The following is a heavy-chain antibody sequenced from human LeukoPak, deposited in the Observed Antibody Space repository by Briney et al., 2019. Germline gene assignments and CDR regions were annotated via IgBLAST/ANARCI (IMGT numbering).Heavy chain of an antibody. J-gene: IGHJ4*02. CDR2: IKHDGSEK. Sequence: GGSLRLSCAASGFTFSSYWMTWVRQAPGKGLEWVANIKHDGSEKYYVDSVRGRFTISRDNAENSLYLQMNSLRAEDTAVYSCARHRDTYFDYWGQGTLVTVSS. V-gene: IGHV3-7*01. CDR1: GFTFSSYW. D-gene: IGHD5-24*01. CDR3: ARHRDTYFDY.